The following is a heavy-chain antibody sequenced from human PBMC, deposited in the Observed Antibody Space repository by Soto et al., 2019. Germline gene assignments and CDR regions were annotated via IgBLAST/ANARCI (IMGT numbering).Heavy chain of an antibody. J-gene: IGHJ3*02. D-gene: IGHD3-3*01. CDR1: GFTFDDYA. V-gene: IGHV3-9*01. CDR2: ISWNSGSI. Sequence: PGGSLRLSCAASGFTFDDYAMHWVRQAPGKGLEWVSGISWNSGSIGYADSVKGRFTISRDNAKNSLYLQMNSLRAEDTALYYCAKDRNYDFWSGLRAFDIWGQGTMVTVSS. CDR3: AKDRNYDFWSGLRAFDI.